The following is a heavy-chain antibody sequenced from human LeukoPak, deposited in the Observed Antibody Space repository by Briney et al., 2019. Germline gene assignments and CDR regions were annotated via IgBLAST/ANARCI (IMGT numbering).Heavy chain of an antibody. CDR2: FDPEDGET. J-gene: IGHJ4*02. V-gene: IGHV1-24*01. CDR3: ATVSAEVVTAGDY. CDR1: GYTLTELS. Sequence: ASVKVSCKVSGYTLTELSMHWVRQAPGKGLEWMGGFDPEDGETIYAQKFQGRVTMTEDTSTDTAYMEPSSLRSEDTAVYYCATVSAEVVTAGDYWGQGTLVTVSS. D-gene: IGHD2-21*02.